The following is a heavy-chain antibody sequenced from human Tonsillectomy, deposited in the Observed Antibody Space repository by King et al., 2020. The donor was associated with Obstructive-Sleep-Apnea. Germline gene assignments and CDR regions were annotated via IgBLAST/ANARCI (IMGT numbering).Heavy chain of an antibody. D-gene: IGHD5-18*01. CDR2: IYYSGST. CDR1: GGSISSYY. J-gene: IGHJ4*02. V-gene: IGHV4-59*01. Sequence: QLQESGPALVKPSETLSLTCTVSGGSISSYYWSWIRQPPGKGLEWIGHIYYSGSTNYNPSLKSRVTISIDTSKNQFSLKLSSVTAADTAVYYCARGSSGYSYGWGQGTLVTVSS. CDR3: ARGSSGYSYG.